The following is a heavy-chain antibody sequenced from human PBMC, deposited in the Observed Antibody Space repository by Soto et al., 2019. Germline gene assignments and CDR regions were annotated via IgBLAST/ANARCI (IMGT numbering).Heavy chain of an antibody. CDR2: INAGNGNT. D-gene: IGHD3-16*01. J-gene: IGHJ6*02. CDR3: ARDIMTAKRWRQSNYYGMDV. CDR1: GYTFTSYA. V-gene: IGHV1-3*01. Sequence: ASVKVSCKASGYTFTSYAMHWVRQAPGQRLEWMGWINAGNGNTKYSQKFQGRVTITRDTSASTAYMELSSLRSEDTAVYYCARDIMTAKRWRQSNYYGMDVWGQGTTVTVSS.